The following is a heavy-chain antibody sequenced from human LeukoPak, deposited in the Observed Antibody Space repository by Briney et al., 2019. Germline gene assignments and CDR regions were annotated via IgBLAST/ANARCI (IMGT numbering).Heavy chain of an antibody. V-gene: IGHV4-38-2*01. Sequence: SETLSLTCSVSGYSFTSGHYWGWIRQPPGKGLEWIGNIYHTGSTHYNPSLKSRVTISVDTSKNPFSLKLSSVTAADTPLYYCARYCSSTSCILRGFDYWGQGTLVTVSS. CDR3: ARYCSSTSCILRGFDY. D-gene: IGHD2-2*01. CDR1: GYSFTSGHY. CDR2: IYHTGST. J-gene: IGHJ4*02.